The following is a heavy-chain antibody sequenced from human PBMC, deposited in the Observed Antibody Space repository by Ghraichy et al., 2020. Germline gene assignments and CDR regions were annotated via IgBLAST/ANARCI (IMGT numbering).Heavy chain of an antibody. D-gene: IGHD3-22*01. CDR3: AKDEGVYYYDSSDEVVPYS. V-gene: IGHV3-23*01. J-gene: IGHJ4*02. CDR1: GFTFSSYA. CDR2: ISGSGGST. Sequence: GGSLRLSCAASGFTFSSYAMSWVRQAPGKGLEWVSAISGSGGSTYYADSVKGRFTISRDNSKNTLYLQMNSLRAEDTAVYYCAKDEGVYYYDSSDEVVPYSWGQGTLVTVSS.